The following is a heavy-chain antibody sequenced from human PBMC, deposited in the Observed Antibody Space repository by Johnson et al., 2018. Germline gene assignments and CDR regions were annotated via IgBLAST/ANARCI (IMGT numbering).Heavy chain of an antibody. CDR2: IIEDGSKK. CDR1: GFTFSSYW. Sequence: VQLVQSGGSLVQPGGSLRLSCTASGFTFSSYWMNWVRRAPGKGLEWVANIIEDGSKKNYVDSVRGRFTISRDNAKNSLYLQMNSLRAEDTAVYYCARGSDYRPMVDYYHYKMDVWGQGTTVTVSS. D-gene: IGHD4-11*01. CDR3: ARGSDYRPMVDYYHYKMDV. V-gene: IGHV3-7*01. J-gene: IGHJ6*02.